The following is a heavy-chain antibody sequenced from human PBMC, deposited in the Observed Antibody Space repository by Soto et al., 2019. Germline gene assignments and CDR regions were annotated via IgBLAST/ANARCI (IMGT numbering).Heavy chain of an antibody. D-gene: IGHD2-2*01. V-gene: IGHV1-3*01. CDR3: ARADCSSTSCYNWFDP. CDR2: INAGNGNT. CDR1: GYTFTSYA. Sequence: ASVKVSCKASGYTFTSYAMQWVRQAPGQRLEWMGWINAGNGNTKYSQKFQGRVTITRDTSASTAYMELSSLRSEDTAVYYCARADCSSTSCYNWFDPWGQGTLVTVSS. J-gene: IGHJ5*02.